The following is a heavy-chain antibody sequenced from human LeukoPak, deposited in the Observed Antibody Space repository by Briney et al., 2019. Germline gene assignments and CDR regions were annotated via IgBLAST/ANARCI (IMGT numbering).Heavy chain of an antibody. V-gene: IGHV4-4*07. CDR3: ARAPHDYDFWSGYYLEDYYYYYMDV. CDR1: GGSISSYY. D-gene: IGHD3-3*01. CDR2: IYTSGST. Sequence: SETLSLTCTVSGGSISSYYRSWIRQPAGKGLEWIGRIYTSGSTNYNPSLKSRVTISVATSKNQFSLKLSSLTAADTAVYYCARAPHDYDFWSGYYLEDYYYYYMDVWGKGTTVTVSS. J-gene: IGHJ6*03.